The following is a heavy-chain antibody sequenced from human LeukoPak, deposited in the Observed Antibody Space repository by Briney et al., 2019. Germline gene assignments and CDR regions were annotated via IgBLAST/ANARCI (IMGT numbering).Heavy chain of an antibody. CDR2: ISWNGGSI. J-gene: IGHJ4*02. CDR1: GFSFDDYA. D-gene: IGHD5-18*01. CDR3: AKDRGYSNWEFDY. V-gene: IGHV3-9*01. Sequence: GGSLRLSCAASGFSFDDYAMHWVRQAPGKGLEWVSAISWNGGSIGYADSVKGRFSISRDNAKNSLYLQMKNLRTEDTALYYCAKDRGYSNWEFDYWGQGTLVTVSS.